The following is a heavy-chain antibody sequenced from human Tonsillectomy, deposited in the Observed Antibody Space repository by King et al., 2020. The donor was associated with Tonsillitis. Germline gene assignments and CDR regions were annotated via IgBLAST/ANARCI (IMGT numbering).Heavy chain of an antibody. Sequence: GQLVQSGAEVKKPGASVKVSCKASGYTFTGYYMHWVRQAPGQGLEWMGWINPNSGGTNYAQKFQGRVTMTRDTSISTGYMELSRLRSDDTAVYYCGLLRYFVIDSFDIWGQGTMVTVSS. CDR3: GLLRYFVIDSFDI. CDR2: INPNSGGT. J-gene: IGHJ3*02. D-gene: IGHD3-9*01. CDR1: GYTFTGYY. V-gene: IGHV1-2*02.